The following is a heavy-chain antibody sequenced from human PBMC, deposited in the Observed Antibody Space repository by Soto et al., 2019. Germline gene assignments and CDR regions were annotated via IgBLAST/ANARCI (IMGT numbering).Heavy chain of an antibody. V-gene: IGHV4-59*01. CDR2: IYYSGTT. CDR1: AGSSSGNY. D-gene: IGHD3-10*02. J-gene: IGHJ5*02. Sequence: SETRSLTGTVAAGSSSGNYSSGMRQPPGKGLEWIGYIYYSGTTNYKPSLKSRVAMSVDTSKNQFTLKLSSVTAADTAVYYCARGGCSSCWFDPWGQGTPVTVS. CDR3: ARGGCSSCWFDP.